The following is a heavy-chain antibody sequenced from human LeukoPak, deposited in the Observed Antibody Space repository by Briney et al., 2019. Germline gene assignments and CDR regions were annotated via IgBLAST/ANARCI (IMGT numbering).Heavy chain of an antibody. V-gene: IGHV3-48*04. CDR2: ISSSSSTI. CDR1: GFTFSCYS. CDR3: ARTYGDYADYFDY. Sequence: GGSLRLSCAASGFTFSCYSMNWVRQAPGKGLEWVSYISSSSSTIYYADSVKGRFTISRDNAKNSLYLQMNSLRAEDTAVYYCARTYGDYADYFDYWGQGTLVTVSS. D-gene: IGHD4-17*01. J-gene: IGHJ4*02.